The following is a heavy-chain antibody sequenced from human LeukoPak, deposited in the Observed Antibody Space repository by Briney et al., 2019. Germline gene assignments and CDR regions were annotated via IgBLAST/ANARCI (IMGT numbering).Heavy chain of an antibody. CDR1: GFTFSNYA. J-gene: IGHJ4*02. CDR2: ISYDGSNK. V-gene: IGHV3-30-3*01. Sequence: PGGSLRLSCAASGFTFSNYAMHWVRQAPGKGLEWVAVISYDGSNKYYADSVKGRFTISRDNSKNTLSLQMNSLRAEDTAVYYCASPGDRLDYWGQGTLVTVSS. D-gene: IGHD3-16*01. CDR3: ASPGDRLDY.